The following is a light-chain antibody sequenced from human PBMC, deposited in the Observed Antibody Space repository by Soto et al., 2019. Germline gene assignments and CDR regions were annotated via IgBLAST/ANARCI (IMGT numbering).Light chain of an antibody. CDR3: SSYSSISTLYV. J-gene: IGLJ1*01. CDR1: SSDVGGYNY. V-gene: IGLV2-14*01. Sequence: QSALTQPASVSASPGQSITVSCTGTSSDVGGYNYVSWYQQHPGKAPKLMIYDVSDRPSGVSNRFSGSKSGNTASLTISGLQAEDEADYYCSSYSSISTLYVFGTGTKVTVL. CDR2: DVS.